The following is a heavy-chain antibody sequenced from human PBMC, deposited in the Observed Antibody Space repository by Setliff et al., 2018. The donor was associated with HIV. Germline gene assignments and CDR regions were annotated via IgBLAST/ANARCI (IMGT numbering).Heavy chain of an antibody. CDR1: GFTFSSYA. J-gene: IGHJ4*02. D-gene: IGHD3-22*01. CDR2: ISYDGNNK. V-gene: IGHV3-30*04. Sequence: PGGSLRLSCAASGFTFSSYAMHWARQAPGKGLEWVAVISYDGNNKYYTDSVKGRFTVSRDNSKNTLYLQMSGLRADDTALYYCATPPTFYYDDTGLGYFDSWGQGALVTVSS. CDR3: ATPPTFYYDDTGLGYFDS.